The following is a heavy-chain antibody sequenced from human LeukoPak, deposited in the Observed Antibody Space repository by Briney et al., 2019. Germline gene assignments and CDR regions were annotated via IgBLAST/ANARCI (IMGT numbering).Heavy chain of an antibody. V-gene: IGHV3-21*04. CDR3: AKDSSYTIAVAGTVDY. D-gene: IGHD6-19*01. CDR2: ISSSSSYI. CDR1: GFTFSSYS. J-gene: IGHJ4*02. Sequence: RGSLRLSCAASGFTFSSYSMNWVRQAPGKGLEWVSSISSSSSYIYYADSVKGRFTISRDNAKNSLYLQMNSLRPEDTAFYYCAKDSSYTIAVAGTVDYWGQGTLVTVSS.